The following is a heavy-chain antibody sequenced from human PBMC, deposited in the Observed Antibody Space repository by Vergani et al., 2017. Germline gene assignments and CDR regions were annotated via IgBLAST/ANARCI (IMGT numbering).Heavy chain of an antibody. CDR3: SRGRGYSFGYSDY. Sequence: EVQLVESGGGLVPPGRSLRLSCAASGFSFGDYAMTWVRQAPGKGLEWVAFIRNKAYGGTTEYAASVKGRFTISRDDSKRLAYLQLSGLKTEDTAVYFCSRGRGYSFGYSDYWGQATLVTVSS. J-gene: IGHJ4*02. D-gene: IGHD5-18*01. CDR1: GFSFGDYA. V-gene: IGHV3-49*04. CDR2: IRNKAYGGTT.